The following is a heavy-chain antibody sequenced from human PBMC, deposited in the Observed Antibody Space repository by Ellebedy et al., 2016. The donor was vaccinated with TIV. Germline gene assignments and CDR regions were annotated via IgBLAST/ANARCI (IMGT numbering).Heavy chain of an antibody. D-gene: IGHD3-3*01. J-gene: IGHJ6*02. Sequence: ASVKVSCXASGHSFMAYGIHWVRQAPGQSLEWLGWINTGNGNRKYSQKFQGRVTITTDTSASTASMELSSLMSDDTAVYYCATREWQDPMDVWGQGTTVIVSS. CDR1: GHSFMAYG. CDR2: INTGNGNR. CDR3: ATREWQDPMDV. V-gene: IGHV1-3*04.